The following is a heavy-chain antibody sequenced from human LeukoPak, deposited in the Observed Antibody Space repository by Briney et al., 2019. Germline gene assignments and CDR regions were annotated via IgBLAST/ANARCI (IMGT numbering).Heavy chain of an antibody. CDR2: ISSSSSYI. Sequence: GGSLRLSCAASGFTFSSYSMNWVRQAPGKGLEWVSSISSSSSYIYYADSAKGRFTISRDNAKNSLYLQMNSLRAEDTAVYYCARVGPSAFDIWGQGTMVTVSS. CDR1: GFTFSSYS. V-gene: IGHV3-21*01. CDR3: ARVGPSAFDI. J-gene: IGHJ3*02. D-gene: IGHD1-26*01.